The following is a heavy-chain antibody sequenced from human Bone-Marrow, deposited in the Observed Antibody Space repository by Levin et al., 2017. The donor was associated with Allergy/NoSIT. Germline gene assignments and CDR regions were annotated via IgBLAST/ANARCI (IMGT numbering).Heavy chain of an antibody. J-gene: IGHJ3*02. CDR1: GFTISSHF. CDR3: AVEVHGDTYDFDM. V-gene: IGHV3-53*01. Sequence: GGSLRLSCAASGFTISSHFLSWVRQAPGKGLEWVSVIFGNGDIYYADSVKGRFTISRDNAKNTMYLQMNSLRGEDTAVYYCAVEVHGDTYDFDMWGQGTLVTVS. D-gene: IGHD4-17*01. CDR2: IFGNGDI.